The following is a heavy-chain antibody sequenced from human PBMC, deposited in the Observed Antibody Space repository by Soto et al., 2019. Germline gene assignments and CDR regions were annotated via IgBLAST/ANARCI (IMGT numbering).Heavy chain of an antibody. CDR2: VYYSGST. Sequence: NPSETLSLTCTVSGGSTSSYYWSWIRQPPGKGLEWIGNVYYSGSTNYSPSLKSRVTLSVDTSKNQFSLRLSSVTSADTAVYYCARDWTGSRGANWFGPWGQGTLVTVSS. CDR3: ARDWTGSRGANWFGP. J-gene: IGHJ5*02. V-gene: IGHV4-59*01. D-gene: IGHD3-10*01. CDR1: GGSTSSYY.